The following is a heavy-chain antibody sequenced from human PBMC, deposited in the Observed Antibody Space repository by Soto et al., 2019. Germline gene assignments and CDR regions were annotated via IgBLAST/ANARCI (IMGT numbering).Heavy chain of an antibody. V-gene: IGHV3-23*01. CDR1: GFTFSSYA. D-gene: IGHD3-9*01. Sequence: PGGSLRLSCAASGFTFSSYAMTWVRQAPGKGLEWVSVISGSGGSTYFADSVKGRFTISRDNSKNTLYLQMNSLRAEDTAVYYCAKAEVLRYFDWLLFDYWGQGTLVTVSS. CDR2: ISGSGGST. J-gene: IGHJ4*02. CDR3: AKAEVLRYFDWLLFDY.